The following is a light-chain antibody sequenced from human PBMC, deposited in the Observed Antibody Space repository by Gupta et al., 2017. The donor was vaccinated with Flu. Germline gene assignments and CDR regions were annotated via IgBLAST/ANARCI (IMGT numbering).Light chain of an antibody. CDR3: QQSHDLPYT. Sequence: DIQMTQSPSSLPASEGDRVTFTCQASHDIGKSLNWYQQKPGKAPNLLIYDASNLESGVSSRFSGSVSGTHFSFTISSLQFDDFATYYCQQSHDLPYTFGQGTKVDMK. V-gene: IGKV1-33*01. CDR1: HDIGKS. J-gene: IGKJ2*01. CDR2: DAS.